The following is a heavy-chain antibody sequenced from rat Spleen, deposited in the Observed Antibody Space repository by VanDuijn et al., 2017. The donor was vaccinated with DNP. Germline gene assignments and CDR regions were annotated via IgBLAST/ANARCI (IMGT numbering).Heavy chain of an antibody. V-gene: IGHV5-31*01. Sequence: EVQLVESGGDLVQPGRSLKLSCVASGFTFNNYWMTWIRQVPGKGLEWVASITSSGGSTYYRDSVKGRFTISRDNAKSTLYLQMDSLRSEDTATYYCITFEGRNAWGQGTSVTVSS. J-gene: IGHJ4*01. CDR3: ITFEGRNA. CDR2: ITSSGGST. CDR1: GFTFNNYW. D-gene: IGHD1-11*01.